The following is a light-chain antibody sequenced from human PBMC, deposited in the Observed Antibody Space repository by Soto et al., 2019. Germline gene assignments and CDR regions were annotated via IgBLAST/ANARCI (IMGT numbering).Light chain of an antibody. J-gene: IGKJ1*01. V-gene: IGKV1-8*01. CDR1: QGISSY. CDR2: AAS. CDR3: QQYYSYSWT. Sequence: AIQMTQSPSSFSASTGDRVTITCRASQGISSYLAWYQQKPGKAPKLLIYAASTLQSGVPSRFSGSGSGTDFTLTISCLQSEDFATYYCQQYYSYSWTFGQGTKVDIK.